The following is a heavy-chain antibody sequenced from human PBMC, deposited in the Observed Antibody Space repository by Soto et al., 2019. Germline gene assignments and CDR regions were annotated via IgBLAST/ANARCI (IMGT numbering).Heavy chain of an antibody. CDR3: ARPYSSNSNWFAP. CDR2: ISYDGSNK. J-gene: IGHJ5*02. V-gene: IGHV3-30-3*01. CDR1: GFTFSSYA. D-gene: IGHD2-2*01. Sequence: QVQLVESGGGVVQPGRSLRLSCAASGFTFSSYAMHWVRQAPGKGLEWVAVISYDGSNKYYADSVKGRFTISRDNSKNTLYLQMNSLRAEDTAVYYCARPYSSNSNWFAPWGQGTLVTVSS.